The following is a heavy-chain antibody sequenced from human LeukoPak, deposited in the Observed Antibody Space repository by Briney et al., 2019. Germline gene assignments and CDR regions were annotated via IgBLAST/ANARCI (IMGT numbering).Heavy chain of an antibody. CDR3: AKEYYYGSGSYVTPGYHFDY. D-gene: IGHD3-10*01. CDR2: ISGSGGST. J-gene: IGHJ4*02. V-gene: IGHV3-23*01. Sequence: GGSLRLSCAASGFTFSSYAMSWVRQAPGKGLEWVSAISGSGGSTYYADSVKGRFTISRDNSKNTLYLQMNSLRAEDTAVYYCAKEYYYGSGSYVTPGYHFDYWGQGTLVTVSS. CDR1: GFTFSSYA.